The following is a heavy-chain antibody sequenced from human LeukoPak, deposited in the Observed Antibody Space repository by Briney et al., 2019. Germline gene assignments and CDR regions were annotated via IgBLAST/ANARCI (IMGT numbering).Heavy chain of an antibody. D-gene: IGHD4-17*01. J-gene: IGHJ4*02. V-gene: IGHV1-46*01. CDR1: GYTFTSYY. CDR3: ARDGETTVTTFPFDY. Sequence: ASVKVSCKASGYTFTSYYMHWVRQAPGQGLEWMGIINPSGGSTSYAQKFQGRVTMTRDTSTGTVYVELSSLRSEDTAVYYCARDGETTVTTFPFDYWGQGTLVTVSS. CDR2: INPSGGST.